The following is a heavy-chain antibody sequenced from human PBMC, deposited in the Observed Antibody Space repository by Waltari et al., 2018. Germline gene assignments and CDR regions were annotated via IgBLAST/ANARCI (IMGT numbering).Heavy chain of an antibody. V-gene: IGHV4-4*07. CDR3: ERGRFLFRWYSFDP. CDR2: VYSSGTT. CDR1: GGSISSYY. J-gene: IGHJ5*02. Sequence: QVQLQESGPGLVKPSETLSLTCTVAGGSISSYYWSWIRPTCGKGLEWIGRVYSSGTTNYNPSLKSRVTMSLDTSKNQFSLNLSSVTAADTAVYYCERGRFLFRWYSFDPWGQGIPVTVSS. D-gene: IGHD3-3*01.